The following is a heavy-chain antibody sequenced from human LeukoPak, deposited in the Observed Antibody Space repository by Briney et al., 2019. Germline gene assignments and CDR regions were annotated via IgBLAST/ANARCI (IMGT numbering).Heavy chain of an antibody. J-gene: IGHJ4*02. CDR1: GYTFSDYY. V-gene: IGHV3-7*01. CDR3: ARVEYCTNGVCPEVFDY. Sequence: GGSLRLSCAASGYTFSDYYMSWIRQAPGKGLEWVANIKQDGSEKYYVDSVKGRFTISRDNAKNSLYLQMNSLRAEDTAVYYCARVEYCTNGVCPEVFDYWGQGTLVTVSS. D-gene: IGHD2-8*01. CDR2: IKQDGSEK.